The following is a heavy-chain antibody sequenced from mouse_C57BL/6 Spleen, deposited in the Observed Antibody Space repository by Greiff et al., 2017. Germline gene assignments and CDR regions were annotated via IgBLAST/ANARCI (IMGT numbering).Heavy chain of an antibody. V-gene: IGHV1-53*01. J-gene: IGHJ1*03. Sequence: VQLQQSGTELVKPGASVKLSCKASGYTFTSYWMHWVKQRPGQGLEWIGNINPSNGGTNYNEKFKSKATLTVDKSSSTAYMQLSSLTSEDSAVYYCARSRLITTDWYFDVWGTGTTVTVSS. CDR1: GYTFTSYW. CDR3: ARSRLITTDWYFDV. CDR2: INPSNGGT. D-gene: IGHD1-1*01.